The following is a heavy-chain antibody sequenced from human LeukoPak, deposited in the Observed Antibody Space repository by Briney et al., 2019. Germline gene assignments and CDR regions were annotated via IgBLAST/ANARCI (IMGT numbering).Heavy chain of an antibody. J-gene: IGHJ4*02. D-gene: IGHD2/OR15-2a*01. V-gene: IGHV3-73*01. CDR1: GFTFTSYA. CDR2: IRSKANSYAP. Sequence: GRSLTLSCAASGFTFTSYAMHWVRQASGKGLEWVGRIRSKANSYAPAYDASVKGRFTIYRDDSKNTAHLQMNSLKTEDTAVYHCTTILFYWGQGTLVTVSS. CDR3: TTILFY.